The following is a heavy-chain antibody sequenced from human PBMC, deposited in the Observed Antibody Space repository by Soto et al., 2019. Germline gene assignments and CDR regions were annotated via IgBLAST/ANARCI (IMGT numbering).Heavy chain of an antibody. V-gene: IGHV3-74*03. CDR2: INYDGTNT. CDR3: VRARETTVIGWLDP. J-gene: IGHJ5*02. Sequence: EVHLVASGGGLVQPGGSLRLSCAASGFAFSTFWMHWVRQTPGKGLVWVARINYDGTNTQYVDSVKGRFTISRDNAKDTLYLQMNSLRDEDTAVYYCVRARETTVIGWLDPWGQGTLLTVSS. D-gene: IGHD4-17*01. CDR1: GFAFSTFW.